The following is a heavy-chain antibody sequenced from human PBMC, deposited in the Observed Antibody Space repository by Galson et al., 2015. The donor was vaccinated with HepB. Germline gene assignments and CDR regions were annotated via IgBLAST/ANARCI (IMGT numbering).Heavy chain of an antibody. CDR3: AREGALTMVRGVHFDI. CDR1: GFTFSDYY. CDR2: ISSSGSTI. V-gene: IGHV3-11*01. D-gene: IGHD3-10*01. Sequence: SLRLSCAASGFTFSDYYMSWIRQAPGKGLEWVSYISSSGSTIYYAGSVKGRFTISRDNAKNSLYLQMNSLRAEDTAVYYCAREGALTMVRGVHFDIWGQGTMVTVSS. J-gene: IGHJ3*02.